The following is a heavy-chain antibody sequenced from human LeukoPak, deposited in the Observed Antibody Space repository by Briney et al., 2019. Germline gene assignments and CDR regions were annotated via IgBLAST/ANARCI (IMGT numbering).Heavy chain of an antibody. CDR1: GFTFSSYS. Sequence: GGSLRLSCAASGFTFSSYSMNWVRQAPGKGLEWVSSISSSSSYIYYADSVKGRFTISRDNAKNSLYLQMNSLRAEDTAVYYCARAGARLLWFGELLPRSKYNWFDSWGQGTLVTVSS. V-gene: IGHV3-21*04. J-gene: IGHJ5*01. CDR3: ARAGARLLWFGELLPRSKYNWFDS. D-gene: IGHD3-10*01. CDR2: ISSSSSYI.